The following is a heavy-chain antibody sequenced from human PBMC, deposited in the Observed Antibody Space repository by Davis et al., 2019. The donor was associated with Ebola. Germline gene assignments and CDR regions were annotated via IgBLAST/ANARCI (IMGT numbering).Heavy chain of an antibody. V-gene: IGHV3-30*02. Sequence: PGGSLRLSCAASGFTFSRSGMHWVRQAPGKGPEWVAFIRYDGSSTYFADSVKGRFTIYRDNSQKTLYLEMNSLRTEDTAVYYCAKDSGSATDRAAFDYWGQGTLVIVSS. CDR2: IRYDGSST. J-gene: IGHJ4*02. CDR1: GFTFSRSG. D-gene: IGHD1-26*01. CDR3: AKDSGSATDRAAFDY.